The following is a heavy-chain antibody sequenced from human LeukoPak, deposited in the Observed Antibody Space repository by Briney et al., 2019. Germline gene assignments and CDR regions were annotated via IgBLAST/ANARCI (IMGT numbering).Heavy chain of an antibody. CDR3: ARESTTVAGTFDY. CDR2: INHSGST. V-gene: IGHV4-34*01. D-gene: IGHD6-19*01. CDR1: GGSFSGYY. Sequence: PSETLSLTCAVYGGSFSGYYWSWIRQPPGKGLEWIGEINHSGSTNYNPSLKSRVTIAVDSSKNEVSLKLSSVTAADTAMYYCARESTTVAGTFDYWGQGTLVTVSS. J-gene: IGHJ4*02.